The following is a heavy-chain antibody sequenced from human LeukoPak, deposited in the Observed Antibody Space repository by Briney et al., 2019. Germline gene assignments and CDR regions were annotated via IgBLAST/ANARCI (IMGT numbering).Heavy chain of an antibody. CDR1: GYSISSGYC. CDR2: IYHSGST. J-gene: IGHJ3*02. D-gene: IGHD1-1*01. Sequence: SETLSLTCAVSGYSISSGYCWGWIRQPPGKGLQWIGSIYHSGSTYYNPSLKSRVTISVDTSKNQFSLKLSSVTAADTAVYYCARVGPRYNWNEDGFDIWGQGTMVTVSS. V-gene: IGHV4-38-2*01. CDR3: ARVGPRYNWNEDGFDI.